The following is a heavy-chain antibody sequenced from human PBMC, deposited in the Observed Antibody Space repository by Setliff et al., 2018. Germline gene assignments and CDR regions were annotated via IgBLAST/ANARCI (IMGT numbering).Heavy chain of an antibody. D-gene: IGHD1-1*01. CDR3: ARQTGLGGHNLKDDTFYGVDV. CDR1: GFTLNTYG. CDR2: IRSDGNKK. Sequence: HPGGSLRLSCAASGFTLNTYGISWVRQAPGKGLEWVTFIRSDGNKKYFGDSVKGRFSISRDNSKNTVYLQMNSLKIEDTAVYFCARQTGLGGHNLKDDTFYGVDVWGQGIMVTVSS. J-gene: IGHJ6*02. V-gene: IGHV3-30*02.